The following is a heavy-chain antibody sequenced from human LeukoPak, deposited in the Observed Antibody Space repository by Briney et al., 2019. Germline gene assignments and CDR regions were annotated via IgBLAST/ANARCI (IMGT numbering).Heavy chain of an antibody. CDR2: IIPILGIA. Sequence: SVKVSCKASGGTLSSSAISWVRRAPGQGLEWMGRIIPILGIANCAQRFQGRVTITADKATSTAYMEVNSLRSDDTAVYYCARGDAFDIWGQGTMVTVSS. CDR3: ARGDAFDI. J-gene: IGHJ3*02. CDR1: GGTLSSSA. V-gene: IGHV1-69*04.